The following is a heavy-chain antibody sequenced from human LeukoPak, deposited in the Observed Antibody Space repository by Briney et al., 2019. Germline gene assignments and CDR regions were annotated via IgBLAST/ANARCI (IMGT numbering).Heavy chain of an antibody. CDR3: AKLRS. V-gene: IGHV3-30*18. Sequence: GGSLRLSCAASGFTFSSYGMHWVRQAPGKGLEWVAVISYDGSNKYYADSVKGRFTISRDNSKNTLYLQMNSLRAEDTAVYYSAKLRSWGQGTLVTVSS. CDR2: ISYDGSNK. CDR1: GFTFSSYG. D-gene: IGHD4/OR15-4a*01. J-gene: IGHJ4*02.